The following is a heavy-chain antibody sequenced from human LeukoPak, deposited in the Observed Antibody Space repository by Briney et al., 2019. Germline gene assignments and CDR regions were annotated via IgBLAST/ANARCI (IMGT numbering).Heavy chain of an antibody. CDR1: GGSFSGYY. CDR3: ARDRTYFDY. V-gene: IGHV4-34*01. Sequence: XETLSLTCAVYGGSFSGYYWSWIRQPPGKGLEWIGEINHSGSTNYNPSLKSRVTISVDTSKNQFSLKLSSVTAADTAVYYCARDRTYFDYWGQGTLVTVSS. CDR2: INHSGST. J-gene: IGHJ4*02.